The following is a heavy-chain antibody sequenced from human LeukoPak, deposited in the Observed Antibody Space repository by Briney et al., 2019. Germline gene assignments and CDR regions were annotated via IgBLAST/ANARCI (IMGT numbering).Heavy chain of an antibody. CDR2: ISSSGSTI. J-gene: IGHJ4*02. V-gene: IGHV3-48*03. D-gene: IGHD3-10*01. CDR1: GFTFSSYE. Sequence: GGSLRLSXAASGFTFSSYEMNWVRQAPGKGLEWVSYISSSGSTIYYADSVKGRFTISRDNAKNSLYLQMNSLRAEDTAVYYCASLTYYYGSGSFSYWGQGTLVTVSS. CDR3: ASLTYYYGSGSFSY.